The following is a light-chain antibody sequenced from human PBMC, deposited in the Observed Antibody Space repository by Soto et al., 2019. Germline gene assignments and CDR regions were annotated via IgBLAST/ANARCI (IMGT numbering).Light chain of an antibody. CDR1: SSNIGSNY. CDR2: RHN. CDR3: AAWDDSLSGFV. J-gene: IGLJ2*01. Sequence: QSVLTQPPSASGTPGQRVTISCSGSSSNIGSNYVYWYQQLPGTAPKLLIYRHNQRPSGVPDRFSGSKSGTSASLAISGLRSEDEADYYCAAWDDSLSGFVFGGGTKLTVL. V-gene: IGLV1-47*01.